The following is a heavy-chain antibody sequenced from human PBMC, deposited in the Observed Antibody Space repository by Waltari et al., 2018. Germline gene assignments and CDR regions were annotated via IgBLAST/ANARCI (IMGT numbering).Heavy chain of an antibody. CDR2: IKTDGRGT. Sequence: EVQVVESGGGLVQPGGSLRLSCAASGFTFSSSWMTWVRQAPGKGRGWGAKIKTDGRGTYYVDSVKGRFTISRDNTKNSLYLQMSSLRAEDTAVYYCAIGGVETSWYWRYWGQGTLVTVSS. V-gene: IGHV3-7*01. J-gene: IGHJ4*02. CDR3: AIGGVETSWYWRY. CDR1: GFTFSSSW. D-gene: IGHD6-13*01.